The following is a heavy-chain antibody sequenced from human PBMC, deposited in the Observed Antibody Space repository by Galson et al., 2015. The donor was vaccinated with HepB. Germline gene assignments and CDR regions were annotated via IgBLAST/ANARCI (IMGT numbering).Heavy chain of an antibody. D-gene: IGHD2-21*02. V-gene: IGHV1-46*04. Sequence: SVKVSCKASGYTFTSYYMHWVRQAPGQGLEWMGIINPSGGSTSYAQKLQGRVTMTRDTSTSTVYMELSSLRSEDTAVYYCAREARGDWKNYYYYGMDVWGQGTTVTVSS. CDR1: GYTFTSYY. CDR3: AREARGDWKNYYYYGMDV. CDR2: INPSGGST. J-gene: IGHJ6*02.